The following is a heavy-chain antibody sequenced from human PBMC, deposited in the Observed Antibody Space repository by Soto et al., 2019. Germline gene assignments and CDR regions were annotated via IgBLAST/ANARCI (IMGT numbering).Heavy chain of an antibody. CDR1: GYTFTRNG. J-gene: IGHJ4*02. CDR3: ATEGRGYSYGGAMYDY. Sequence: GASVKVSCKTSGYTFTRNGISWVRQAPGQGLEWMGWISPKSGSIKYAQKFQGRVTMTEDTSTDTAYMELSSLRSEDTAVYYCATEGRGYSYGGAMYDYWGQGTLVTVSS. V-gene: IGHV1-18*01. D-gene: IGHD5-18*01. CDR2: ISPKSGSI.